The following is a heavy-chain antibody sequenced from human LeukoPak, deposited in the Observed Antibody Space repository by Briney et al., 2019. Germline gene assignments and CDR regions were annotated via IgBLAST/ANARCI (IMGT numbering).Heavy chain of an antibody. CDR3: ARGWIVGGSSDIFLDY. CDR1: AFTFSNYW. CDR2: NHGDGSET. D-gene: IGHD1-26*01. Sequence: VGPLTLSSAASAFTFSNYWRHWLRQAPGKGLVCVSRNHGDGSETTYADSVRGRFTISRYNAKNTLWLQMTRLRAEDSAVYYCARGWIVGGSSDIFLDYWGQGTLVTVSS. J-gene: IGHJ4*02. V-gene: IGHV3-74*01.